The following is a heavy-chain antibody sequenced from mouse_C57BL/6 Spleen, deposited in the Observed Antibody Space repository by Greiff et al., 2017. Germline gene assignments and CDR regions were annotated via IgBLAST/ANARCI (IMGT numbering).Heavy chain of an antibody. CDR3: ARGYYDYDGYYYAMDY. Sequence: QVQLKQPGAELVKPGASVKLSCKASGYTFTSYWMHWVKQRPGQGLEWIGMIHPNSGSTNYNEKFKSKATLTVDKSSSTAYMQLSSLTSEDSAVYYCARGYYDYDGYYYAMDYWGQGTSVTVSS. D-gene: IGHD2-4*01. J-gene: IGHJ4*01. CDR1: GYTFTSYW. CDR2: IHPNSGST. V-gene: IGHV1-64*01.